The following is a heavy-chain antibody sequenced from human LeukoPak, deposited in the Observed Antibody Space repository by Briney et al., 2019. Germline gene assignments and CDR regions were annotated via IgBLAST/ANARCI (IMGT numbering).Heavy chain of an antibody. V-gene: IGHV1-69*05. CDR3: ASGGYCSGGSCYVGSSPAGELFDY. D-gene: IGHD2-15*01. J-gene: IGHJ4*02. CDR2: IIPIFGTA. Sequence: SVKVSCNASGGTFSSYAISWVRQAPGQGLEWMGGIIPIFGTANYAQKFQGRVTITTDESTSTAYMELSSLRSEDTAVYYCASGGYCSGGSCYVGSSPAGELFDYWGQGTLVTVSS. CDR1: GGTFSSYA.